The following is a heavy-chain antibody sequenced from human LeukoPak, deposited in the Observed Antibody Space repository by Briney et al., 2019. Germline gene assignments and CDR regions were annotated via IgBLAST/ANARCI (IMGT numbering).Heavy chain of an antibody. J-gene: IGHJ6*02. CDR2: ISAYNGNT. CDR3: ATATGAFLEWLSYYYGMDV. V-gene: IGHV1-18*01. Sequence: VASVTVSCKASGYTFTSYGISWVRQAPGQGLEWMGWISAYNGNTNYAQKLQGRVTMTTDTSTSTAYMELRSLRSDDTAVYYCATATGAFLEWLSYYYGMDVWGQGTTVTVSS. D-gene: IGHD3-3*01. CDR1: GYTFTSYG.